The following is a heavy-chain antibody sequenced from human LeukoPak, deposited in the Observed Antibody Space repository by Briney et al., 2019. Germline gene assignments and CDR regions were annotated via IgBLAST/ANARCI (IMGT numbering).Heavy chain of an antibody. V-gene: IGHV3-23*01. J-gene: IGHJ6*02. Sequence: GGSLRLSCAASGFTFSSYAMSWVRQAPGRALEGVSAISGSGDSTYYADSVKGRFTISRDNSKNTLYLQMHSLRAEDTAVYYCAHQYYGSGSYSHRPYYYHYGMDVWGQGTTVTVSS. D-gene: IGHD3-10*01. CDR2: ISGSGDST. CDR3: AHQYYGSGSYSHRPYYYHYGMDV. CDR1: GFTFSSYA.